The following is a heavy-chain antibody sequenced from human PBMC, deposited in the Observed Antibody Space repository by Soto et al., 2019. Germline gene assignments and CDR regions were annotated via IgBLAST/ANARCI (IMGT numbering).Heavy chain of an antibody. V-gene: IGHV3-13*01. Sequence: PGGSLRLSCAASGFTFSSYDMHWVRQGTGKGLEWVSGISTDGNTYYPDSVKGRFTISRENAKNSLYLQMNSLRAGDTAVYYCARGPATAAGTAYYGMDLWGQGTTVTVSS. CDR1: GFTFSSYD. CDR3: ARGPATAAGTAYYGMDL. D-gene: IGHD6-13*01. CDR2: ISTDGNT. J-gene: IGHJ6*02.